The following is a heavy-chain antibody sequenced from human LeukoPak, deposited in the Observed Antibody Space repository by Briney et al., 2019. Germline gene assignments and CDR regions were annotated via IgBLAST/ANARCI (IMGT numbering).Heavy chain of an antibody. CDR1: GGSISSYY. J-gene: IGHJ5*02. CDR3: ARQWELRGWFDP. V-gene: IGHV4-59*08. CDR2: IYYSGST. Sequence: SENLSLTCTVSGGSISSYYWSWIRQPPGKGLEWIGYIYYSGSTNYNPSLKSRVTISVDTSKNQFSLKLSSVTAADTAVYYCARQWELRGWFDPWGQGTLVTVSS. D-gene: IGHD1-26*01.